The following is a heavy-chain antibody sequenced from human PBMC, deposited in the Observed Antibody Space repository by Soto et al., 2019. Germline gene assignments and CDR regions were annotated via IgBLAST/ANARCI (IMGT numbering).Heavy chain of an antibody. V-gene: IGHV1-18*01. CDR2: ISAYNGNT. J-gene: IGHJ1*01. Sequence: GASVKVSCKASGYTFTSYGISWVRQAPGQGLEWMGWISAYNGNTNYAQKLQGRVTMTTDTSTSTAYMELRSLRSDDTAVYYCARDSRSYYYDRGYFQHWGQGTLVTVSS. CDR1: GYTFTSYG. CDR3: ARDSRSYYYDRGYFQH. D-gene: IGHD3-22*01.